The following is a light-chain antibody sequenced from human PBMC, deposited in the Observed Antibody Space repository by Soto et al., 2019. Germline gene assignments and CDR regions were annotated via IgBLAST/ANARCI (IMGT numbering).Light chain of an antibody. CDR3: VLYMGSGLWV. CDR1: SGSVSTSYY. V-gene: IGLV8-61*01. Sequence: QTVVTQEPSFSVSPGGTVTLTCGLSSGSVSTSYYPSWYQQTPGQAPRTFIYSTNTRSSGVPDRFSGSILGNKAALTITGAQADDESDYYCVLYMGSGLWVFGGGTKVTVL. CDR2: STN. J-gene: IGLJ3*02.